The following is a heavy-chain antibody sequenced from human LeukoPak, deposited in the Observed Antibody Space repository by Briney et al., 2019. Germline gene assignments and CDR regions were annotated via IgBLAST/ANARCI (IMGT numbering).Heavy chain of an antibody. CDR2: INSDGSST. CDR1: GFIFSSYA. J-gene: IGHJ4*02. CDR3: ARREFYDSSGYPFDY. Sequence: GGSLRLSCAASGFIFSSYAMSWVRQAPGKGLVWVSRINSDGSSTSYADSVKGRFTISRDNAKNTLYLQMNSLRAEDTAVYYCARREFYDSSGYPFDYWGQGTLVTVSS. D-gene: IGHD3-22*01. V-gene: IGHV3-74*01.